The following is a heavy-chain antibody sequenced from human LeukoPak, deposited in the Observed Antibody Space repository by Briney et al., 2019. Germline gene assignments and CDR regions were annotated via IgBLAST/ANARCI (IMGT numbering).Heavy chain of an antibody. V-gene: IGHV1-8*01. CDR3: ARGFCSSTSCYSP. J-gene: IGHJ5*02. Sequence: ASVKVSCKASGYTFTGYDINWVRQATGQGLEWMGWMNPNSGNTGYAQKFQGRVTMTRNTSISTAYMELSSLRSEDTAVYYCARGFCSSTSCYSPWGQGTLVTVSS. CDR1: GYTFTGYD. CDR2: MNPNSGNT. D-gene: IGHD2-2*01.